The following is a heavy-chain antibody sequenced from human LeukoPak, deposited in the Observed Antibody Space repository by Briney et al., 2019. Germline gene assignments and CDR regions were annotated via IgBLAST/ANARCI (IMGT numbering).Heavy chain of an antibody. CDR1: GFTFSSYG. Sequence: PGGTLRLSCAASGFTFSSYGMHWVRQAPGKGPEWVAFIRYDGSNKYYADSVKGRFTISRDNSKNTLYLQMNSLRAEDTAVYYCAKDTRGTMVRGVSGGFDYWGQGTLVTVSS. D-gene: IGHD3-10*01. CDR3: AKDTRGTMVRGVSGGFDY. CDR2: IRYDGSNK. V-gene: IGHV3-30*02. J-gene: IGHJ4*02.